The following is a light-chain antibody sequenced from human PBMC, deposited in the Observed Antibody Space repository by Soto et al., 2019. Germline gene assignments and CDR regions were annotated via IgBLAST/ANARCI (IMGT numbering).Light chain of an antibody. CDR1: RRISTS. CDR3: HQSYSLPQT. CDR2: GAS. Sequence: DIQLTQSPSSQSASVGDRVSITCRASRRISTSLNWYQQKPGKAPKLLIHGASTLQSGVPSRFSGTGSGTDFTLTISILQPEDFATYFCHQSYSLPQTFGQGTKLEIK. V-gene: IGKV1-39*01. J-gene: IGKJ2*01.